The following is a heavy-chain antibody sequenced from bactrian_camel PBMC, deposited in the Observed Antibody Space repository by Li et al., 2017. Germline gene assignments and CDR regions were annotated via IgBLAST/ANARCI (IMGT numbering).Heavy chain of an antibody. J-gene: IGHJ4*01. Sequence: VQLVESGGGLVQPGGSLGLSCVASGFTFSNYAMSWVRQAPGKEREGVAQINSENKIAYADSVRGRFTVSRDNAKNTLHLHMFNLKPEDTAMYYCAADSCPYWAPRYVHEYSVWGQGTQVTVS. D-gene: IGHD2*01. V-gene: IGHV3S67*01. CDR1: GFTFSNYA. CDR2: INSENKI. CDR3: AADSCPYWAPRYVHEYSV.